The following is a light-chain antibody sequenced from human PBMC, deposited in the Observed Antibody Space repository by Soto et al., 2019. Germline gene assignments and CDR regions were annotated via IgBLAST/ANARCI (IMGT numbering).Light chain of an antibody. Sequence: LTQPASVSGSPGQSITISCTGTSSDIGHYNYVSWYQQHPGKAPKLMIYDVSNRPSGVSNRFSGSKSGNTASLTISGLQAEDEADYYCSSYTSSNTQVFGTGTKVTVL. CDR1: SSDIGHYNY. CDR2: DVS. V-gene: IGLV2-14*03. CDR3: SSYTSSNTQV. J-gene: IGLJ1*01.